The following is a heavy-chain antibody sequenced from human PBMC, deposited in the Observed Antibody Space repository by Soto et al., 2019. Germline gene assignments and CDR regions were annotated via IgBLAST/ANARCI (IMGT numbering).Heavy chain of an antibody. CDR1: GFTFSDHY. CDR3: ARISAAVSNAFDI. V-gene: IGHV3-72*01. Sequence: PGGSLRLSCAGSGFTFSDHYMDWVRQAPGKGLEWVGRSRNKVKIYTTEYAASVKGRFTISRVDSKNSLYLQMNSLKTDDTAVYYCARISAAVSNAFDIWGQGTMVTVSS. J-gene: IGHJ3*02. CDR2: SRNKVKIYTT. D-gene: IGHD6-13*01.